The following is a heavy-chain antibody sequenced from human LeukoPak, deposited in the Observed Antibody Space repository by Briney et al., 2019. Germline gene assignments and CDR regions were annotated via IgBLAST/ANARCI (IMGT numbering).Heavy chain of an antibody. CDR2: IIPIFRTA. V-gene: IGHV1-69*13. D-gene: IGHD7-27*01. CDR1: GYTFTGYY. CDR3: ARGYWGSYYFDY. J-gene: IGHJ4*02. Sequence: GASVKVSCKASGYTFTGYYIHWVRQAPGQGLEWMGGIIPIFRTANYGQKFQGRVTITADESTITAYMELSSLRSEDTAVYYCARGYWGSYYFDYWGQGTLVTVSS.